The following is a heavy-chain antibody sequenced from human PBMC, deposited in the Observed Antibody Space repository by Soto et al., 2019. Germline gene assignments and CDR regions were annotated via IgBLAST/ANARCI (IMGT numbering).Heavy chain of an antibody. CDR3: ARDKDIAVDGTGYYYGMDV. CDR2: INPNSGGT. Sequence: QVQLVQSGAEVKKPGASVKVSCKASGYTFTGYYMHWVRQAPGQGLEWMGWINPNSGGTNYAQKFQGWVTMTRDTAISPAYMGGSRLRSDDTATYYCARDKDIAVDGTGYYYGMDVWGQGTTVTVSS. J-gene: IGHJ6*02. D-gene: IGHD6-19*01. CDR1: GYTFTGYY. V-gene: IGHV1-2*04.